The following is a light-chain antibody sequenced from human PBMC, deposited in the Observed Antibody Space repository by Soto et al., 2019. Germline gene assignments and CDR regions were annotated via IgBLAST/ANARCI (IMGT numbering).Light chain of an antibody. CDR3: QQYGSSSSWT. CDR2: GAS. J-gene: IGKJ1*01. V-gene: IGKV3-20*01. Sequence: EIVLTQSPGTLSLSSGERATLSCRASQSVSSSYLAWYQQKPGQAPRLLIYGASSRATGIPDRFSGSGSGTDFTLTINRLEPEDFAVYYCQQYGSSSSWTFGQGTKVEIK. CDR1: QSVSSSY.